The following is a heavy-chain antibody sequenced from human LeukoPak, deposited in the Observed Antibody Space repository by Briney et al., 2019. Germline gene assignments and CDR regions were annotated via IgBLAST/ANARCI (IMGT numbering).Heavy chain of an antibody. CDR3: ARQGRDYGSGSYYKRTLDY. D-gene: IGHD3-10*01. CDR2: IYTSGST. Sequence: SETLSLTCAVSGGSISRGGYSWSWIRQPAGKGLEWIGRIYTSGSTNYNPSLKSRVTISVDTSKNQFSLKLSSVTAADTAVYYCARQGRDYGSGSYYKRTLDYWGQGTLVTVSS. CDR1: GGSISRGGYS. V-gene: IGHV4-61*02. J-gene: IGHJ4*02.